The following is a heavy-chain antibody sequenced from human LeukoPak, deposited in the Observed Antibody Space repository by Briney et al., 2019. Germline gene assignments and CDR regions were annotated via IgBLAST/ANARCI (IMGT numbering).Heavy chain of an antibody. CDR1: GGSISSSFYY. V-gene: IGHV4-39*01. CDR2: IYHSGST. CDR3: ARSTFSWFDP. D-gene: IGHD3-16*01. J-gene: IGHJ5*02. Sequence: SETLSLTCTVSGGSISSSFYYWGWIRQPPGKGLEWIGSIYHSGSTYYNPSLKSRVTISVDTSRNQFSLNLSSVTAADTAVYYCARSTFSWFDPWGQGTLVTVSS.